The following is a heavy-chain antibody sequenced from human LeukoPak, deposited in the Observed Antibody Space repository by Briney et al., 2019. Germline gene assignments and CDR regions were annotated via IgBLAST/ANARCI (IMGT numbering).Heavy chain of an antibody. CDR3: ARGGKLEPTALAS. CDR2: ISDSGGST. J-gene: IGHJ5*02. V-gene: IGHV3-23*01. Sequence: GGSLRLSCAASGFTFSSYAMSWVRQVPGKGLEWVSGISDSGGSTYYADSVKGRFTISRDNANRMLSLHINSLRVEDSAIYYCARGGKLEPTALASWGQGSLVVVSS. CDR1: GFTFSSYA. D-gene: IGHD2-21*02.